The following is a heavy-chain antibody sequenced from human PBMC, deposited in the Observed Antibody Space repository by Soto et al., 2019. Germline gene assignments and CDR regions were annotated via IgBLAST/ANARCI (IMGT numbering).Heavy chain of an antibody. Sequence: SGGSLRLSCVGSGFTFSTYWMNWVRQAPGKGLEWVTNINPDGNVGTYVDPVRGRFTTSRDNAKNSLYLQMNSLRADDTAVYFCAGWGGHDYNYWGQGIMVTVSS. V-gene: IGHV3-7*03. D-gene: IGHD4-4*01. J-gene: IGHJ4*02. CDR1: GFTFSTYW. CDR2: INPDGNVG. CDR3: AGWGGHDYNY.